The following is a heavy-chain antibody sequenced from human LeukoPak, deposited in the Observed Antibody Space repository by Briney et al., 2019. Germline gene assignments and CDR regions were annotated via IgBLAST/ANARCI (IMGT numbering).Heavy chain of an antibody. CDR1: GGSFSGYY. D-gene: IGHD6-13*01. CDR2: INHSGST. Sequence: SETLSLTCAVYGGSFSGYYWSWIRQPPGKGLEWIGEINHSGSTNYNPSLKSRVTISVDTSKNQFSLKLSSVTAADTAVYYCARGADTAAAGANTGYYYYGMDVWGQGTTVTVSS. J-gene: IGHJ6*02. CDR3: ARGADTAAAGANTGYYYYGMDV. V-gene: IGHV4-34*01.